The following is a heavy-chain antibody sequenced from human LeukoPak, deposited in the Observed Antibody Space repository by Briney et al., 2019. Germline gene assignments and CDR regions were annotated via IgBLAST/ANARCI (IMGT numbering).Heavy chain of an antibody. CDR3: STARRGGLSYYYMDV. V-gene: IGHV1-69*05. J-gene: IGHJ6*03. CDR1: GGTFSIYA. Sequence: SVNVSCKASGGTFSIYAISWVRQAPGQGLEWMGGIIPIFGTANYTQKFQGRVTNTTDESTSTAYMELSSLRSEDTAVYYCSTARRGGLSYYYMDVWGKGTTVTVPS. CDR2: IIPIFGTA.